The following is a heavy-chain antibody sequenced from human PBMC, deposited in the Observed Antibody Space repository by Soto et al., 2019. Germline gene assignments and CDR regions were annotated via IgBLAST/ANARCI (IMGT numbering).Heavy chain of an antibody. CDR1: GFTFSSYG. CDR3: AKSHPGLSGSYYDASPAYYYYGMDV. Sequence: QVQLVESGGGVVQPGRSLRLSCAASGFTFSSYGMHWVRQAPGKGLEWVAVISYDGSNKYYADSVKGRFTISRDNSKNTLYLQMNSLRAEDTAVYYCAKSHPGLSGSYYDASPAYYYYGMDVWGQGTTVTVSS. D-gene: IGHD1-26*01. CDR2: ISYDGSNK. J-gene: IGHJ6*02. V-gene: IGHV3-30*18.